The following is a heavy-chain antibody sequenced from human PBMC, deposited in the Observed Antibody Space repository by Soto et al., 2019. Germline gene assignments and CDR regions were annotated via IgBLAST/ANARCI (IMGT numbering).Heavy chain of an antibody. J-gene: IGHJ4*02. D-gene: IGHD3-3*01. CDR2: IYYSGST. V-gene: IGHV4-31*03. Sequence: PSETLSLTCTVSGGSISSGGYYWSWIRQHPGKGLEWIGYIYYSGSTYYNPSLKSRVTISVDTSKNQFSLKLSSVTAADTAVYYCARGIYFWSGYPDYWGRGTLVTVSS. CDR3: ARGIYFWSGYPDY. CDR1: GGSISSGGYY.